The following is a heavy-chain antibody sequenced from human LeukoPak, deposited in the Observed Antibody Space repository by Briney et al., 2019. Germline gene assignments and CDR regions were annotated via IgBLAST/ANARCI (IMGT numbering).Heavy chain of an antibody. J-gene: IGHJ4*02. CDR1: GFTSTDYY. CDR3: ATDGGNHNFDY. D-gene: IGHD1-14*01. CDR2: IILNNGAT. Sequence: ASVKVSCKASGFTSTDYYLHWVRQAPGQGLEWMGRIILNNGATNYAQKFQGRVTLTRDTSISPAYMELSRQTSDDTAVYYCATDGGNHNFDYWGQGTLVTVSS. V-gene: IGHV1-2*06.